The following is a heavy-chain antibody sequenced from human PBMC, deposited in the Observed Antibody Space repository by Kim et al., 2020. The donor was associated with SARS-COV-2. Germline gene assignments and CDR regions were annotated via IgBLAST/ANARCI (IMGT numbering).Heavy chain of an antibody. D-gene: IGHD4-17*01. CDR3: TPPVTTDYYYGMDV. V-gene: IGHV3-15*01. Sequence: APVKGRFTISRDDSKNTRYLQMNSLKTEDTAVYYCTPPVTTDYYYGMDVWGQGTTVTVSS. J-gene: IGHJ6*02.